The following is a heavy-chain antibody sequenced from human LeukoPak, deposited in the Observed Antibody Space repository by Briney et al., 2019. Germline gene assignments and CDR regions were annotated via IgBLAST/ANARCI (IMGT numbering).Heavy chain of an antibody. Sequence: ASVKVSCKASGYTFTGYYMHWVRQAPGQGLEWMGWISAYNGNTNYAQKLQGRVTMTTDTSTSTAYMELRSLRSDDTAVYYCARGSVVGATERSGPFRYWGQGTLVTVSS. CDR2: ISAYNGNT. D-gene: IGHD1-26*01. CDR1: GYTFTGYY. CDR3: ARGSVVGATERSGPFRY. J-gene: IGHJ4*02. V-gene: IGHV1-18*04.